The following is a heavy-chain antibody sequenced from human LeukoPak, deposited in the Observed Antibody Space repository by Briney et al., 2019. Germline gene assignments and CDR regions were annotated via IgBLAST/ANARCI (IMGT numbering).Heavy chain of an antibody. CDR2: IYYSGST. V-gene: IGHV4-39*01. Sequence: PSETLSPTCTVSGGSISSSSYYWGWIRQPPGKGLEWIGSIYYSGSTYYNPSLKSRVTISVDTSKNQCSLKLSSVTGADTAVYYCASKVSEAAGEIDYWGQGTLVTVSS. CDR3: ASKVSEAAGEIDY. CDR1: GGSISSSSYY. J-gene: IGHJ4*02. D-gene: IGHD6-13*01.